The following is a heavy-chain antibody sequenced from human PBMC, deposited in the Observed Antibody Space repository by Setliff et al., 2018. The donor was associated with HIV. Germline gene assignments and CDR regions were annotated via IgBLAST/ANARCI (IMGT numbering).Heavy chain of an antibody. CDR3: ARGGTSSNWFGP. J-gene: IGHJ5*02. V-gene: IGHV4-59*01. Sequence: KTSETLSLTCTVSGGSISDSHWSWIRQPPGKGLEWIGYVYYSRTSSHENFFHTGTTKYNPSLESRATISLDTSKNQFSLKLTSVTAADTAVYYCARGGTSSNWFGPWGQGTLVTVS. CDR2: VYYSRTSSHENFFHTGTT. D-gene: IGHD2-2*01. CDR1: GGSISDSH.